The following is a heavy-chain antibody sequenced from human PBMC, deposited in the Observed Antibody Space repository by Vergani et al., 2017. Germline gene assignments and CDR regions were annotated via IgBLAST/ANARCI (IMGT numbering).Heavy chain of an antibody. Sequence: DVHLAESGGGFFQPGGSLRLSCSASGFSFNSYWMHWVRQVPGKGLLWVSRNKSYGSITAYSDTVKGRFTISRDNAQNTLYLQMNSLRVEDTGVYYYARARCIETCYMSNWLDSWGQGTLVTVSS. V-gene: IGHV3-74*03. CDR2: NKSYGSIT. CDR3: ARARCIETCYMSNWLDS. CDR1: GFSFNSYW. J-gene: IGHJ5*01. D-gene: IGHD3-9*01.